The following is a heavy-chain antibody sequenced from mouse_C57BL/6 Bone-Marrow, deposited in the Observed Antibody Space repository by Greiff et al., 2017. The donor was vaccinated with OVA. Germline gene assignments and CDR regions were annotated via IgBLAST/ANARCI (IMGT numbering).Heavy chain of an antibody. V-gene: IGHV14-1*01. D-gene: IGHD1-1*01. CDR3: TKGSYWYFDV. CDR1: GFNIKDYY. Sequence: VQLQQSGAELVRPGASVKLSCTASGFNIKDYYMHWVKQRPEQGLEWIGRIDPEDGDTEYAPKFQGKATMTADTSSNTAYLKLSSLTSEDTAVYYCTKGSYWYFDVWGTGTTVTVSS. J-gene: IGHJ1*03. CDR2: IDPEDGDT.